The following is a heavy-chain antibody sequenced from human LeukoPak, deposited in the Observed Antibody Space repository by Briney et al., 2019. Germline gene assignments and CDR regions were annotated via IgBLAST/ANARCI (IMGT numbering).Heavy chain of an antibody. Sequence: SETLSLTCTVSGGSISNNYWSWIRQPPGKGLEWIGYIYISGSTNYNPSLKSRVTISVDTSKNQFSLKLSSVTAADTAVYYCARDRNDSSGYYLDYWGQGTLVTVSS. J-gene: IGHJ4*02. D-gene: IGHD3-22*01. CDR1: GGSISNNY. CDR3: ARDRNDSSGYYLDY. V-gene: IGHV4-59*01. CDR2: IYISGST.